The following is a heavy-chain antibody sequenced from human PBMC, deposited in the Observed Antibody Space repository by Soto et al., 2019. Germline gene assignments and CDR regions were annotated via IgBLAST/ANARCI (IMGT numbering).Heavy chain of an antibody. D-gene: IGHD3-3*01. CDR1: GISLTNDNMG. J-gene: IGHJ6*02. Sequence: SGPTLVNPTETLTLTCTVSGISLTNDNMGVNWIRQPPGKALEWLAHILSNDEKSYSTSLRSRLIISKDTSKSQVVFSMTNMDPEDTATYYCARMGLDYDFWSGSGYYYGLDVWRQGTTVTVSS. CDR2: ILSNDEK. V-gene: IGHV2-26*01. CDR3: ARMGLDYDFWSGSGYYYGLDV.